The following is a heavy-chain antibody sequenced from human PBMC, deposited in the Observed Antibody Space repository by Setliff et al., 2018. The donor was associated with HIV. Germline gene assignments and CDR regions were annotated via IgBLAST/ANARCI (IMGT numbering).Heavy chain of an antibody. Sequence: GASVKVSCKASGYTFTSYDINWVRQATGQGLEWMGWMNPNSGNTGYAQKFQGRVTMTSNPSISTAYMELSSLRSEDTAVYYCAKNLYRSPWSPLDYWGQGTLVTVSS. D-gene: IGHD6-19*01. CDR3: AKNLYRSPWSPLDY. CDR1: GYTFTSYD. J-gene: IGHJ4*02. CDR2: MNPNSGNT. V-gene: IGHV1-8*02.